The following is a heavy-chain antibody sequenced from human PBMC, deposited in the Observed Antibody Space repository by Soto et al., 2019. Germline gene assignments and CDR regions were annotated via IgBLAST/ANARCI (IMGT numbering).Heavy chain of an antibody. D-gene: IGHD2-21*02. J-gene: IGHJ2*01. V-gene: IGHV1-69*02. CDR3: ANRGDYGWHFDL. CDR1: GGTFSSYT. CDR2: IIPILGIA. Sequence: ASVKVSCKASGGTFSSYTISWVRQAPGQGLEWMGRIIPILGIANYAQKFQGRVTITADKSTSTAYMELSSLRSEDTAVYYCANRGDYGWHFDLWGRGTLVTVSS.